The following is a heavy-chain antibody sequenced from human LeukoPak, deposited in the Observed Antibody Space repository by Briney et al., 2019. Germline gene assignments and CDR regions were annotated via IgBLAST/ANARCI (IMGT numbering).Heavy chain of an antibody. D-gene: IGHD6-13*01. CDR2: INHSGST. CDR1: GGSCGGYY. J-gene: IGHJ4*02. Sequence: SETLCLTFAVYGGSCGGYYWSWIRQPPGKGLEWIGEINHSGSTNYNPSLKSRVTISVDTSKNQFSLKLSSVTAADTAVYYCARRWSHFDYWGQGTLVTVSS. V-gene: IGHV4-34*01. CDR3: ARRWSHFDY.